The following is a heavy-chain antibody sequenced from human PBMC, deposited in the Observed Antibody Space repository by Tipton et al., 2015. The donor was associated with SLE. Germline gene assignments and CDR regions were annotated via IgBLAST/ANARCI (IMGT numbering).Heavy chain of an antibody. CDR2: IYYSGST. V-gene: IGHV4-39*01. J-gene: IGHJ4*02. Sequence: TLSLTCTVSGGSISSSSYYWGWIRQPPGKGLEWIGSIYYSGSTYYNPSLKSRVTISVDTSKNQFSLKLSSVTAADTAVYYCASHSSGYHYYFDYWGQGTLVTVSS. CDR3: ASHSSGYHYYFDY. D-gene: IGHD3-22*01. CDR1: GGSISSSSYY.